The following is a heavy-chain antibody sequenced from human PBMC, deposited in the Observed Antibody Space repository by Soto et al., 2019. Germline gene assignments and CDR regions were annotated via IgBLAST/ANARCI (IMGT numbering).Heavy chain of an antibody. CDR2: IIPIFGTA. J-gene: IGHJ6*02. CDR3: ASGVPAAKVGYYYYGMDV. CDR1: GGTFSIYA. Sequence: GASVKVSCKASGGTFSIYAIIWVRQAPGQGLEWMGGIIPIFGTANYAQKFQGRVTITADESTSTAYMELSSLRSEDTAVYYCASGVPAAKVGYYYYGMDVWGQGTTVTVSS. D-gene: IGHD2-2*01. V-gene: IGHV1-69*13.